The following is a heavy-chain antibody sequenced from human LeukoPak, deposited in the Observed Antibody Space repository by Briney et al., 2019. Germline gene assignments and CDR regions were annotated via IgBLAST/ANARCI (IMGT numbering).Heavy chain of an antibody. V-gene: IGHV4-30-2*01. CDR1: GGSISSGGYY. CDR2: IYHSGST. D-gene: IGHD6-19*01. CDR3: ARGAHSGWPDY. J-gene: IGHJ4*02. Sequence: KPSETLSLTCTVSGGSISSGGYYWSWIRQPPGKGLEWIGYIYHSGSTYYNPSLKSRVTISVDTSKNQFSLKLSSVTAADTAVYYCARGAHSGWPDYWGQGTLVTVSS.